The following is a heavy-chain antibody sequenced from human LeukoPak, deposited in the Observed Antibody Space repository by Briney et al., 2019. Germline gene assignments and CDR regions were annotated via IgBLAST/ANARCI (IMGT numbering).Heavy chain of an antibody. Sequence: ASVKVSCKASAYTFTDYYLHRVRQPPGQGLGWVGWISPNSGGSNYAQKFQGRVTMTRATSINTAYMELSRLRSDDAAVYFCARDSSRGYTYAFDYWGQGTLVSVSS. CDR3: ARDSSRGYTYAFDY. CDR2: ISPNSGGS. J-gene: IGHJ4*02. V-gene: IGHV1-2*02. CDR1: AYTFTDYY. D-gene: IGHD5-18*01.